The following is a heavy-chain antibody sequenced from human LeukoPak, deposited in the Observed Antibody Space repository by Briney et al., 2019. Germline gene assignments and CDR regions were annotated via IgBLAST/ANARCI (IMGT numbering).Heavy chain of an antibody. CDR1: GFTFSTYP. CDR3: ARRSEFGVLYYMDI. J-gene: IGHJ6*03. Sequence: GGSLRLSCAASGFTFSTYPMHWVRQAPGKGLEWVAVISYDGTHVIYPDSVKGRFTISRDNAKNSLYLQMNSLRAEDTAVYYCARRSEFGVLYYMDIWGKGTTVTVSS. D-gene: IGHD3-16*01. CDR2: ISYDGTHV. V-gene: IGHV3-30*04.